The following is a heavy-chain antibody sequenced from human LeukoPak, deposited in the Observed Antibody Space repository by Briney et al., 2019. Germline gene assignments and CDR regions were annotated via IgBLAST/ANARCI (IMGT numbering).Heavy chain of an antibody. CDR3: ATGGRFYYDP. J-gene: IGHJ5*02. Sequence: GGSLRLSCAASGFTFNRYGMHWVRQAPGKGLEWVAVAYGDGTDKYYADSVKGRFTISKDLSQNRLYMQMNSLRAEDAAMYYCATGGRFYYDPWGQGTLVTVSS. V-gene: IGHV3-33*01. CDR1: GFTFNRYG. D-gene: IGHD2-15*01. CDR2: AYGDGTDK.